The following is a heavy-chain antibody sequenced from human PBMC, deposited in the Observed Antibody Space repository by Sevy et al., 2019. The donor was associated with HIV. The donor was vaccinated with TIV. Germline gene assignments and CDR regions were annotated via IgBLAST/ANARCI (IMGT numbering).Heavy chain of an antibody. CDR1: GFTFSTYT. Sequence: GGCLRLSCAASGFTFSTYTMNWVRQAPGKGLEWVSSISSSSESIYYADSVKGRFTISRDNAKNSLYLQMNSLRAVDTAVYYCARDRGPGYGDYYFDYWGQGTQVAVSS. J-gene: IGHJ4*02. CDR2: ISSSSESI. V-gene: IGHV3-21*01. D-gene: IGHD4-17*01. CDR3: ARDRGPGYGDYYFDY.